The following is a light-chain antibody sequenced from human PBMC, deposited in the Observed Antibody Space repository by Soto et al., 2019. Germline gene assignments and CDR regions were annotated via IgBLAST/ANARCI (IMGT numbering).Light chain of an antibody. J-gene: IGKJ5*01. Sequence: DIQMTQSPSCLCASVGDRVTMTCRASQSISRYLNWYQQKPGKAPNLLIYAASSLQSGVPSRFSGSGSGTDFTLTISSLQPEDFATYYCQQLKSYVTFGQGTRLEIK. CDR3: QQLKSYVT. V-gene: IGKV1-39*01. CDR2: AAS. CDR1: QSISRY.